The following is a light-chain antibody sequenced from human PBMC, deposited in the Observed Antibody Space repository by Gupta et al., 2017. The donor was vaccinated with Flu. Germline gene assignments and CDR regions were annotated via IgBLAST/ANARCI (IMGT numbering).Light chain of an antibody. CDR1: QSVSSSY. CDR2: GAS. V-gene: IGKV3-20*01. J-gene: IGKJ4*01. CDR3: QQYGSSRAT. Sequence: EIVLTQSPGTLSLSPGERATLSCRASQSVSSSYLAWYQQKPGQAPRLLIHGASSRATGIPDRFSGSGSGTDFTLTISRLEPEDFAVYYCQQYGSSRATFGGGTKVEIK.